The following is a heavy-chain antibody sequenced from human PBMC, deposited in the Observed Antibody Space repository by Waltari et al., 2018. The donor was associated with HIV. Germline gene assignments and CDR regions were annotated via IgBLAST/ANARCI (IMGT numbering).Heavy chain of an antibody. CDR1: GFSLRTTGMR. J-gene: IGHJ4*02. CDR3: ARTAFRSSPD. V-gene: IGHV2-70*04. CDR2: IDWNDNK. Sequence: QVTLQESGPALERPTQTLTLTCTFSGFSLRTTGMRVSWIRQPPGKALEWLADIDWNDNKFFNTSLTTRLTISEDSSKNQVVLSVTNVDPVDTGTYFCARTAFRSSPDWGQGILVTVSS. D-gene: IGHD6-13*01.